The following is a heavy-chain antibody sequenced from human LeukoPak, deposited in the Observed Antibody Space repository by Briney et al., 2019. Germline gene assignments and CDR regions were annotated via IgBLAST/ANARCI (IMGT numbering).Heavy chain of an antibody. CDR1: GGSISSSSYY. CDR3: ARGTGTEGAIDY. J-gene: IGHJ4*02. CDR2: IYYSGST. D-gene: IGHD3/OR15-3a*01. Sequence: SETLSLTCTVSGGSISSSSYYWGWIRQPPGKGLEWIGSIYYSGSTYYNPSLKSRVTISVDTSKNQFSLKLSSVTAADTAVYYCARGTGTEGAIDYWGQGTLVTVSS. V-gene: IGHV4-39*07.